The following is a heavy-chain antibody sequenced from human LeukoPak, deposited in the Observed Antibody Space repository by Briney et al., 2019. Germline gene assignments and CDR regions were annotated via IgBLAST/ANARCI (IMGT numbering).Heavy chain of an antibody. CDR3: ARRVVAAHNWFDP. CDR2: TYHSGSS. D-gene: IGHD2-15*01. V-gene: IGHV4-59*01. CDR1: GDSITNSY. Sequence: SETLSLTCTVSGDSITNSYWAWIRQSPGKGLEWIGHTYHSGSSAYHPSLKSRVSMLVDTSTNQLFLNLTSVTAAGPAVYYCARRVVAAHNWFDPWGQGTLVTVSS. J-gene: IGHJ5*02.